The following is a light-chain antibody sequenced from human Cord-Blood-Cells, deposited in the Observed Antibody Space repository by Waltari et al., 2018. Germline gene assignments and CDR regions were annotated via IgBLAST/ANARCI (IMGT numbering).Light chain of an antibody. Sequence: DIQITQSPSPLPASVGDRVTITSQASQDISNYLNWYQQKQGNAPKLLIYDASNLETGVPARCSGSGSGTDFTFTSMGVQREDIATYYCQQYDNLLTYGQGTRLEIK. CDR3: QQYDNLLT. V-gene: IGKV1-33*01. CDR1: QDISNY. J-gene: IGKJ5*01. CDR2: DAS.